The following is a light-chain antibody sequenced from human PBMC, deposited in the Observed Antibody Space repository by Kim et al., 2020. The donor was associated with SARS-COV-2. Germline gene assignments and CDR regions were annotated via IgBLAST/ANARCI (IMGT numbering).Light chain of an antibody. J-gene: IGLJ3*02. CDR1: SSNIGNNA. CDR3: AAWDDSLIGWV. Sequence: QSVLTQPPSVSEAPRQRVTISCSGSSSNIGNNAVNRYQQLPGEAPKLLIYYDNLLPSGVSDRFSGSRSGTSASLAISALQSEDEADYYCAAWDDSLIGWVFGGGTKVTVL. CDR2: YDN. V-gene: IGLV1-36*01.